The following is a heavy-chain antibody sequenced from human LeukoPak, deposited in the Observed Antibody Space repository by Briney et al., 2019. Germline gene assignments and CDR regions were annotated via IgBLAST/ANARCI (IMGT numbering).Heavy chain of an antibody. CDR2: INHSGST. CDR3: ARGSSSWPGRY. V-gene: IGHV4-34*01. Sequence: SETLSLTCAVSGGSFSGYYWSWIRQPPAKGLEWIGEINHSGSTNYNPSLKSRVTISVDTSKNQFSLKLSSVTAADTAVYYCARGSSSWPGRYWGQGTLVTVSS. CDR1: GGSFSGYY. J-gene: IGHJ4*02. D-gene: IGHD6-13*01.